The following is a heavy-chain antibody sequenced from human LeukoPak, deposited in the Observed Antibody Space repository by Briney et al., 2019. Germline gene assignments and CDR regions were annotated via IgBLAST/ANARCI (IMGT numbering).Heavy chain of an antibody. Sequence: GGSLRLSCAASGFTFSDYYMSWIRQAPGKGLEWVSSISSSSSYIYYADSVKGRFTISRDNAKNSLYLQMNSLRVEDTAVYYCRGFGESKYNWFDPWGQGTLVTVSS. CDR1: GFTFSDYY. J-gene: IGHJ5*02. D-gene: IGHD3-10*01. CDR2: ISSSSSYI. V-gene: IGHV3-11*06. CDR3: RGFGESKYNWFDP.